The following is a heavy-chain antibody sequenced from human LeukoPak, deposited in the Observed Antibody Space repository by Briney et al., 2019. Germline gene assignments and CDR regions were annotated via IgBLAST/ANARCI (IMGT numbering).Heavy chain of an antibody. CDR2: ISAYNGNT. V-gene: IGHV1-18*04. CDR1: GYTFTSYG. D-gene: IGHD3-9*01. J-gene: IGHJ4*02. CDR3: ARDGTHGHFDWLLHH. Sequence: ASVTVSCKASGYTFTSYGISWVRQAPGQGLEWMGWISAYNGNTNYAQKLQGRVTMTTDTSTSTAYMELRSLRSDDTAVYYCARDGTHGHFDWLLHHWGQGTLVTVSS.